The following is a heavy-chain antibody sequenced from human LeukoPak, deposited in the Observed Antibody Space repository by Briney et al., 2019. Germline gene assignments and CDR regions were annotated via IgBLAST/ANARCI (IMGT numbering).Heavy chain of an antibody. Sequence: PGGSLRLSCAASGFTFSSYWMHWVRQAPGKGREWVGHIKSKTDGGTTDYAAPVQGRFTISRDDSKDRLYLQMNSLKTEDTAVYYCTAVPHDSAVWGQGTLVTVSS. D-gene: IGHD3-22*01. CDR3: TAVPHDSAV. V-gene: IGHV3-15*01. J-gene: IGHJ4*02. CDR2: IKSKTDGGTT. CDR1: GFTFSSYW.